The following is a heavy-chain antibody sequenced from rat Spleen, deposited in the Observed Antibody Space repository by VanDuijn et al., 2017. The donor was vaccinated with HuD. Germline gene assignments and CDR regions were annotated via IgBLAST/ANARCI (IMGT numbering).Heavy chain of an antibody. J-gene: IGHJ3*01. CDR2: ISTGGGNT. CDR1: GFTLSNFY. Sequence: EVQLVESGGGFVQPGRSMKLSCAASGFTLSNFYMAWVRQAPTKGLEWVASISTGGGNTHYRDSVKGRFTISRDNAKSTLYLQMDSLRSEDTATYYCASRAPFAYWGQGTLVTVSS. D-gene: IGHD4-1*01. CDR3: ASRAPFAY. V-gene: IGHV5-25*01.